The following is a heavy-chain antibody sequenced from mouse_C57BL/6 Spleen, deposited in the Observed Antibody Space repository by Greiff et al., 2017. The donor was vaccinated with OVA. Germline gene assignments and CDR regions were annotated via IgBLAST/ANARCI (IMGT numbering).Heavy chain of an antibody. D-gene: IGHD1-1*01. CDR2: IDPSDSYT. Sequence: VQLQQPGAELVKPGASVKLSCKASGYTFTSYWMQWVKQRPGQGLEWIGEIDPSDSYTNYNQKFKGKATLTVDTSSSTAYMQLSSLTSEDSAVYYCAKIYYYGSSGYFEVWGTGTTVTVSS. CDR1: GYTFTSYW. V-gene: IGHV1-50*01. J-gene: IGHJ1*03. CDR3: AKIYYYGSSGYFEV.